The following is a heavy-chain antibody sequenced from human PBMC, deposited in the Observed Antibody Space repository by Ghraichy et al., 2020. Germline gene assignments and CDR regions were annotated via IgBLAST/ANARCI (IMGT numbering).Heavy chain of an antibody. CDR3: ARSSDSSSLFFDY. CDR1: GDSVSSHSAA. Sequence: SETLSLTCVISGDSVSSHSAAWNWIRQSPSRGLEWLGRTYSRARRYGDYAPSLRSRLTLSPDTSKNQLTLKLNSVTPADTAVYYCARSSDSSSLFFDYWGQGTLVTVSS. J-gene: IGHJ4*02. V-gene: IGHV6-1*01. D-gene: IGHD6-6*01. CDR2: TYSRARRYG.